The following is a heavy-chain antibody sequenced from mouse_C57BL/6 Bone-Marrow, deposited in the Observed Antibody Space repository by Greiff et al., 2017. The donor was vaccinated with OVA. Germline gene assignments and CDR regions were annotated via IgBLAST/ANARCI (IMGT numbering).Heavy chain of an antibody. CDR3: TPIYDGYPYAMDY. D-gene: IGHD2-3*01. CDR2: IDPETGGT. J-gene: IGHJ4*01. Sequence: QVQLQQSGAELVRPGASVTLSCKASGYTFTDYEMHWVKQTPVHGLEWIGAIDPETGGTAYNQKFKGKAILTADKSSSTAYMELRSLTSEDSAVYYCTPIYDGYPYAMDYWGQGTSGTVSS. CDR1: GYTFTDYE. V-gene: IGHV1-15*01.